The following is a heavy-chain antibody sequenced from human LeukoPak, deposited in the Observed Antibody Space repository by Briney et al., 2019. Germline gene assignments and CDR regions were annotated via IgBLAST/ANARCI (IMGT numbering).Heavy chain of an antibody. V-gene: IGHV1-2*02. Sequence: GASVKVSCKASGYTFTGYYMHWVRQAPGQGLEWMGWINPNSGGTNYAQKFQGRVTMTRDTSISTAYMELSRLRSDDTAVYYCARGKSSSWYEAVAGDYWGQGTLVTVSS. CDR1: GYTFTGYY. CDR2: INPNSGGT. D-gene: IGHD6-13*01. J-gene: IGHJ4*02. CDR3: ARGKSSSWYEAVAGDY.